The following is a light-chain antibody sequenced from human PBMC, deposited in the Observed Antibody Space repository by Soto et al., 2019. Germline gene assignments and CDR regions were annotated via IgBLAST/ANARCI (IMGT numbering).Light chain of an antibody. CDR2: AAS. CDR3: QQSYSMPYA. Sequence: DIQMTQSPSSLAASVGDRFTITFRASQTTNNYLNWYQLKPGKAPKLLIYAASTLQTGVPSRFTGSGSGTDFTLTIISLQPEDYETYFCQQSYSMPYAFGPGTKVDIK. V-gene: IGKV1-39*01. J-gene: IGKJ2*01. CDR1: QTTNNY.